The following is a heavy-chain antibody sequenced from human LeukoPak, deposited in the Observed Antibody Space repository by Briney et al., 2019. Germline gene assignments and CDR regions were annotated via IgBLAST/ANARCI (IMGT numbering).Heavy chain of an antibody. CDR3: ATDCGGDCYSRY. CDR1: GYMFNDYY. D-gene: IGHD2-21*02. Sequence: ASVKVTCKASGYMFNDYYLHWVRQAPGQGLEWMGWINPNNGGIKYAQKFQGRVTMTRDTSITTAYMELNRLTSDDTAVYFCATDCGGDCYSRYWGKGTLVTVSS. CDR2: INPNNGGI. V-gene: IGHV1-2*02. J-gene: IGHJ4*02.